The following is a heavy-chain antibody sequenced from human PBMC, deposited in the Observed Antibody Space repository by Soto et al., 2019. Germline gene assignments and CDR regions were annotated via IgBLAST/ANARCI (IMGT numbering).Heavy chain of an antibody. CDR3: ARGLSRYYYDSSGYYPSDGTLGY. D-gene: IGHD3-22*01. Sequence: PSETLSLTCAVYGGSFSGYYWSWIRQPPGKGLEWIGEINHSGSTNYNPSLKSRVTISVDTSKNQFSLKLSSVTAADTAVYYCARGLSRYYYDSSGYYPSDGTLGYWGQGTLVTVSS. CDR1: GGSFSGYY. J-gene: IGHJ4*02. CDR2: INHSGST. V-gene: IGHV4-34*01.